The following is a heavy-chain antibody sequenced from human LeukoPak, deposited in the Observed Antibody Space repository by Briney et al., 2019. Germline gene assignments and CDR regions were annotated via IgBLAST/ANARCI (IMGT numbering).Heavy chain of an antibody. J-gene: IGHJ3*02. CDR3: AGGEMATTNNAFDI. D-gene: IGHD5-24*01. CDR2: IIPIFGTA. V-gene: IGHV1-69*13. Sequence: SVKVSCKASGYTFTSYYMHWVRQAPGQGLEWMGGIIPIFGTANYAQKFQGRVTITADESTSTAYMELSSLRSEDTAVYYCAGGEMATTNNAFDIWGQGTMVTVSS. CDR1: GYTFTSYY.